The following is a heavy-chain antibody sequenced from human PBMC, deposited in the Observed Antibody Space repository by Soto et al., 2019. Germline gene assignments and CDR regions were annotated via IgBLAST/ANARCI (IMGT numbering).Heavy chain of an antibody. J-gene: IGHJ3*02. D-gene: IGHD3-10*01. V-gene: IGHV4-59*08. CDR3: ARQPITMVRGVVGAFDI. Sequence: SETLSLTCTVSGGSISSYYWSWIRQPPGKGLEWIGYIYYSGSTNSNPSLKSRVTISVDTSKNQFSLKLSSVTAADTAVYYCARQPITMVRGVVGAFDIWGQGTMVTVSS. CDR1: GGSISSYY. CDR2: IYYSGST.